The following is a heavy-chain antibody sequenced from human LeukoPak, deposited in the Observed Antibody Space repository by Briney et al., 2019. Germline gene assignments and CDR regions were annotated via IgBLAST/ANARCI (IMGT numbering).Heavy chain of an antibody. Sequence: GESLKISCKGSGYNFFSYWIGWVRQMPGKGLEWMGIIYPGDSSTRYSPSFQGQVTISADKSISTAYLQWSSLKASDTAMYYCASTSIDAFDIWGQGTMVTVSS. CDR1: GYNFFSYW. CDR2: IYPGDSST. CDR3: ASTSIDAFDI. D-gene: IGHD3-16*01. V-gene: IGHV5-51*01. J-gene: IGHJ3*02.